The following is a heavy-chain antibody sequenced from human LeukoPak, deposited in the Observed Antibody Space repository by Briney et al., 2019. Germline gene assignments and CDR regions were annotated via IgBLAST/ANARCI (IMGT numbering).Heavy chain of an antibody. V-gene: IGHV1-69*13. CDR2: IIPIFGTA. CDR1: GGTFSSYA. D-gene: IGHD3-22*01. J-gene: IGHJ4*02. Sequence: ASVKVSCKASGGTFSSYAISWVRQAPGQGLEWMGGIIPIFGTANYAQKFQGRVTITADESTSTAYMELSSLRSEDTAVYYCASSYYYDSSGYYSQFDYWGQGTLVTVSS. CDR3: ASSYYYDSSGYYSQFDY.